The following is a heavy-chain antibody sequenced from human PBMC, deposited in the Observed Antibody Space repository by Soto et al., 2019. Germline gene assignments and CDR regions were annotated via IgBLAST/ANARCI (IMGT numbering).Heavy chain of an antibody. CDR2: IIPIFGTA. V-gene: IGHV1-69*01. Sequence: VTVSCKASGGTFSSYAISWVRQAPGQGLEWMGGIIPIFGTANYAQKFQGRVTITADESTSTAYMELSSLRSEDTAVYYCARSLRSSLRFLEWLLDPFDYWGQGTLVTVSS. D-gene: IGHD3-3*01. CDR1: GGTFSSYA. CDR3: ARSLRSSLRFLEWLLDPFDY. J-gene: IGHJ4*02.